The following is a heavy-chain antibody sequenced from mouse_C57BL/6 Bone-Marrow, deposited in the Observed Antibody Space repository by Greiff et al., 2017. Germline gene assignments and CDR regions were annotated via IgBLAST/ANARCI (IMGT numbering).Heavy chain of an antibody. J-gene: IGHJ3*01. CDR1: GYTFTSYW. V-gene: IGHV1-64*01. D-gene: IGHD4-1*01. Sequence: QVQLQQPGAELVKPGASVKLSCKASGYTFTSYWMHWVKQRPGQGLEWIGLIHPNSGCTNYNEKFKSKATLTVDNTSSTAYMQLSSLPSGSSAVYYCAREVNWGPFAYWGQGTLVTVSA. CDR2: IHPNSGCT. CDR3: AREVNWGPFAY.